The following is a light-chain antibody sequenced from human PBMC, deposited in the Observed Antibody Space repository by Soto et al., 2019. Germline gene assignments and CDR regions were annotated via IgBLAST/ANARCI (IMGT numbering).Light chain of an antibody. V-gene: IGLV2-14*01. CDR2: DVS. Sequence: QSALTQRASVSGSPGQSITISCTGTSSDVGGYNYVSWYQQHPGKAPKLMIYDVSNRPSGVSNRFSGSKSGNTASLTISGLQAEDEADYYCSSYTSSSTSVFGTGTKVTVL. CDR3: SSYTSSSTSV. CDR1: SSDVGGYNY. J-gene: IGLJ1*01.